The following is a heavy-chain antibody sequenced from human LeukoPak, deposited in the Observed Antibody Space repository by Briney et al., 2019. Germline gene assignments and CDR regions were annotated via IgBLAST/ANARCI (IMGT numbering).Heavy chain of an antibody. V-gene: IGHV3-7*01. CDR1: GFTFSNYW. Sequence: GGSLRLSCAASGFTFSNYWMSWVRQSPGKGLEWVANIKQDGSDKYYLDSVKGRFTISRDSAKNSLYLQMNSLRAEDTAVYYCVRERTSLFDYWGQGTLVTVSS. CDR3: VRERTSLFDY. CDR2: IKQDGSDK. J-gene: IGHJ4*02. D-gene: IGHD1-7*01.